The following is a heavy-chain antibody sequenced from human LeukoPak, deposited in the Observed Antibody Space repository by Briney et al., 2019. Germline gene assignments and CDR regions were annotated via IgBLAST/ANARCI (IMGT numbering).Heavy chain of an antibody. CDR3: AASRSLDRSLDY. CDR2: IKQDGSVK. V-gene: IGHV3-7*01. D-gene: IGHD3-9*01. J-gene: IGHJ4*02. CDR1: GFTFSSYS. Sequence: GGSLRLSCAASGFTFSSYSMNWVRQAPGKGLEWVANIKQDGSVKYYVDSVKGRFTISRDNAKNSLFLQVNSLRVEDTAVYYCAASRSLDRSLDYWGQGTLVTVSS.